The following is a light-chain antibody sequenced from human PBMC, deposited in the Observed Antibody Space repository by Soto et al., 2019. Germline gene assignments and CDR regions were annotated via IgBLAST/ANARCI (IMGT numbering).Light chain of an antibody. CDR3: QQYGSSGP. J-gene: IGKJ1*01. Sequence: GVSNPLDAVSLPPADSATHSIRGSQFVSSNLAWYQQNPGQAPRLLISGASTRATGIPARFSGSGSGTEFTLTISNLQADDFAVYYCQQYGSSGPFGQVTKVDI. V-gene: IGKV3D-15*01. CDR1: QFVSSN. CDR2: GAS.